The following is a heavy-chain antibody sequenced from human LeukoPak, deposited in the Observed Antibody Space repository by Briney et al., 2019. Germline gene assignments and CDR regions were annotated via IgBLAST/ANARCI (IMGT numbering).Heavy chain of an antibody. J-gene: IGHJ5*02. CDR1: GGSISSYY. CDR3: ARASLSATYSSVSYNWFDP. CDR2: IYTSGST. D-gene: IGHD6-19*01. V-gene: IGHV4-4*07. Sequence: SETLSLTCTVSGGSISSYYWSWIRQPAGKGLEWIGRIYTSGSTNYNPSLKSRVTMSVDTSKNQFSLKLSSVTAADTAVYYCARASLSATYSSVSYNWFDPWGQGTLVTVSS.